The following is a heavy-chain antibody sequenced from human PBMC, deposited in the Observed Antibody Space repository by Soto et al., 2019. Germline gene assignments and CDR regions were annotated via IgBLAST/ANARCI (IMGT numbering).Heavy chain of an antibody. D-gene: IGHD6-13*01. Sequence: PSQTLSLTCAISGDSVSSNSAAWNWIRQSPSRGLEWLGRTYYRSKWYNDYAVSVKSRITINPDTSKNQFSLQLDSVTPEDTAVVYFERNPQNSSTWPRPGHIDSWGQGTLVTVSS. CDR3: ERNPQNSSTWPRPGHIDS. V-gene: IGHV6-1*01. CDR2: TYYRSKWYN. J-gene: IGHJ4*02. CDR1: GDSVSSNSAA.